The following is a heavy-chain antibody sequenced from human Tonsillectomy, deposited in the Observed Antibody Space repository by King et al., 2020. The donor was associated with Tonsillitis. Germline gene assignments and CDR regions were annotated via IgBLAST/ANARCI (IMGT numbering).Heavy chain of an antibody. V-gene: IGHV4-39*07. CDR3: ARGYLGYCSGGSCSMGYFDY. CDR1: GGSISSSSYY. D-gene: IGHD2-15*01. CDR2: IYYSGST. Sequence: LQLQESGPGLVKPSETLSLTCTVSGGSISSSSYYWGWIRQPPGQGLEWIGSIYYSGSTYYNPSLKSRVTISVDTSKNQFSLKLSSVTAADTAVYYCARGYLGYCSGGSCSMGYFDYWGQGTLVTVSS. J-gene: IGHJ4*02.